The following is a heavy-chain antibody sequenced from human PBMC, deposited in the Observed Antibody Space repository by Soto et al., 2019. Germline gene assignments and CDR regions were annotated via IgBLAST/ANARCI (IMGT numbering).Heavy chain of an antibody. CDR3: TLSTTVTKYYYYYYMDV. J-gene: IGHJ6*03. CDR2: IRSKAYGGTT. D-gene: IGHD4-4*01. V-gene: IGHV3-49*03. CDR1: GFTFGDYA. Sequence: GGSLRLSCTASGFTFGDYAMSWFRQAPGKGLEWVGFIRSKAYGGTTEYAASVKGRFTISRDDSKSIAYLQMNSLKTEDTAVYYCTLSTTVTKYYYYYYMDVWGKGTTVTVSS.